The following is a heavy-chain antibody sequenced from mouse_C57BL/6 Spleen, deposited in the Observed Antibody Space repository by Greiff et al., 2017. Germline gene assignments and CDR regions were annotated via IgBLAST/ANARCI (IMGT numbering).Heavy chain of an antibody. J-gene: IGHJ3*01. D-gene: IGHD2-2*01. CDR3: AREGGNDEKFAY. CDR1: GYAFTNYL. Sequence: VQLQQSGAELVRPGTSVKVSCKASGYAFTNYLIEWVKQRPGQGLEWIGGINPGGGGTNYNEKFKGKATLTADKSSSTAYMQLSSLTSEDAAVYFCAREGGNDEKFAYWGQGTLVTVSA. CDR2: INPGGGGT. V-gene: IGHV1-54*01.